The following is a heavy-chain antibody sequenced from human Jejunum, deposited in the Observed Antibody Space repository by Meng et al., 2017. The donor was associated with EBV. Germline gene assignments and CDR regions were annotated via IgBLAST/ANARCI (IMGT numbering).Heavy chain of an antibody. CDR3: AHKGSGSYPLDY. CDR2: IYWDDSR. V-gene: IGHV2-5*02. D-gene: IGHD1-26*01. CDR1: GFSLSANGVG. J-gene: IGHJ4*02. Sequence: PLPESGPPPAKPPQTPPLLGTFSGFSLSANGVGVAWIRQPPGKALEWLAVIYWDDSRLYSPSLRSRLTITKDTSKNQVVLIMTNMDPVDTATYYCAHKGSGSYPLDYWGQGTLVTVSS.